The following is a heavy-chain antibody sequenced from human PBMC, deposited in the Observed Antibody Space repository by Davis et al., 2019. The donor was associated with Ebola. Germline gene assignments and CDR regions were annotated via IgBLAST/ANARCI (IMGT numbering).Heavy chain of an antibody. CDR1: VITFSSYA. D-gene: IGHD1/OR15-1a*01. CDR2: ISGSGGST. V-gene: IGHV3-23*01. CDR3: VTENWYRFES. J-gene: IGHJ4*02. Sequence: GESLKIPCTDSVITFSSYAMTWVRQAPGKGLEWVSAISGSGGSTYYADSVKGRFTISRDNSKKTLYLQMNSLRTEDTAVYYCVTENWYRFESWGQGTLVTVSS.